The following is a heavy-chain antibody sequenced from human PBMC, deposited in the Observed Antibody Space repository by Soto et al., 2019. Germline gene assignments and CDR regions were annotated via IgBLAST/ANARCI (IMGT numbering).Heavy chain of an antibody. Sequence: GGSLRLSCAGSGFAFSTFDIHWVRQAPGKGLEWVSGIGTLSDTFYAASVQGRFTISRQNAKNSVYLQMNSLRAGDTAFYYCARGRSFSYDSTPPQMFDPWGEGTLVPVSS. CDR3: ARGRSFSYDSTPPQMFDP. CDR1: GFAFSTFD. D-gene: IGHD3-10*01. V-gene: IGHV3-13*01. CDR2: IGTLSDT. J-gene: IGHJ5*02.